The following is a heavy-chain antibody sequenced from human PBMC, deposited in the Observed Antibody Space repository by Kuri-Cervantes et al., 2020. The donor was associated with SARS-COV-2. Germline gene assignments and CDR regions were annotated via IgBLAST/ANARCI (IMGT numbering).Heavy chain of an antibody. J-gene: IGHJ4*02. CDR1: GFPLSTSGVG. V-gene: IGHV2-70*11. Sequence: SGPTLVKPKQTLTLTCSFSGFPLSTSGVGGSWIRQPPGKSLEWLARIDWDEDKYYTTSLKTRLTISKDTSKNQVDLTMTNMDHVDTSTYYCARISSQHCALNYFDYWGEGTLVTVSS. CDR3: ARISSQHCALNYFDY. CDR2: IDWDEDK. D-gene: IGHD6-13*01.